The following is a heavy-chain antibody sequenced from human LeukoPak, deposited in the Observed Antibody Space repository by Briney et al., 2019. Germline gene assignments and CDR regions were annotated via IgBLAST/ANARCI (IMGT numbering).Heavy chain of an antibody. J-gene: IGHJ4*02. D-gene: IGHD5-18*01. CDR2: IGSSDSNI. V-gene: IGHV3-11*01. CDR1: GFILSDYY. Sequence: GGSLRLSCAASGFILSDYYMSWIRQAPGKGMEWVSYIGSSDSNIKYADSVKGRFTLSSDNAKNSLYLQMNSLRIEDTAVYYCAKGGLWDTAIVLWGQGTLVTASS. CDR3: AKGGLWDTAIVL.